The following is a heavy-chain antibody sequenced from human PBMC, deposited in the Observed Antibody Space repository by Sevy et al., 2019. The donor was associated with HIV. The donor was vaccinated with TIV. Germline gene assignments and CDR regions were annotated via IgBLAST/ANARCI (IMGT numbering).Heavy chain of an antibody. D-gene: IGHD2-15*01. CDR1: GFSFNTYG. Sequence: GGSLRLSCAASGFSFNTYGMHWVRQAPGKGLEWVAVIWYDGSNYADSVKGRFTISRDNSKNKLYLQMNSLRVEDTAVYYGAKSWVRICSGGSSVKGEYYYYGMDVWGQGTTVTVSS. J-gene: IGHJ6*02. CDR2: IWYDGSN. CDR3: AKSWVRICSGGSSVKGEYYYYGMDV. V-gene: IGHV3-33*06.